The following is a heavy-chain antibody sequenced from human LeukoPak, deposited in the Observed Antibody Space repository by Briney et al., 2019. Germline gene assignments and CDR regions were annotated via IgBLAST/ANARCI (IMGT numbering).Heavy chain of an antibody. D-gene: IGHD2/OR15-2a*01. Sequence: GGSLRLSCAGSGFTLSSNWMHWVRQAPGKGLVWVSRINSDGSSTSYADSVKGRFTISRDNAKNTLYLQMNSLRAEDTAVYYCARERGLLLRYWFDPWGQGTLVTVSS. J-gene: IGHJ5*02. V-gene: IGHV3-74*01. CDR1: GFTLSSNW. CDR3: ARERGLLLRYWFDP. CDR2: INSDGSST.